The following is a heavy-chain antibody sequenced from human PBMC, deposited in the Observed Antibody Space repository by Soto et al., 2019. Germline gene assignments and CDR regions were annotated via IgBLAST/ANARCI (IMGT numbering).Heavy chain of an antibody. V-gene: IGHV3-74*02. D-gene: IGHD6-19*01. CDR2: ISSDGSST. CDR1: GFTFSSYW. J-gene: IGHJ4*02. CDR3: ASRGAVTGLQY. Sequence: EVQLVESGGGSVQPGGSLRLSCEASGFTFSSYWMHWVRQSPGTGLVWVSRISSDGSSTSYGDSVKGRFTVSRDNAKNTLYLQMSSLRAEDTAIYYCASRGAVTGLQYWGQGTLVSVSS.